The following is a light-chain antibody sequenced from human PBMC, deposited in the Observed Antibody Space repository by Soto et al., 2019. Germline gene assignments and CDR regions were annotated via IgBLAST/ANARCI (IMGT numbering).Light chain of an antibody. CDR2: GAS. V-gene: IGKV1-8*01. J-gene: IGKJ5*01. Sequence: AIRMTQSPSSVSASTGDTVTITCRASQDIGRSLAWYQQKPGKAPRVLIYGASTLEGGVPSRFSGSGSGTDFTLTISFLQSEDFATYYCQHYHSYPITFGQGTRLEIK. CDR1: QDIGRS. CDR3: QHYHSYPIT.